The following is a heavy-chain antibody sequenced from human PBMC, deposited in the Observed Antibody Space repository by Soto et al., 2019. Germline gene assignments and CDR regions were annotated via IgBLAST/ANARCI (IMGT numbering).Heavy chain of an antibody. Sequence: SETLSLTCTVSGGSISSSSYYWGWIRQPPGKGLEWIGSIYYSGSTYYNPSLKSRVTISVDTSKNQFSLKLSSVTAADTAVYYCAREVTNRDILTGYYLVAKSDAFDIWGQGTMVTVSS. J-gene: IGHJ3*02. V-gene: IGHV4-39*02. D-gene: IGHD3-9*01. CDR2: IYYSGST. CDR1: GGSISSSSYY. CDR3: AREVTNRDILTGYYLVAKSDAFDI.